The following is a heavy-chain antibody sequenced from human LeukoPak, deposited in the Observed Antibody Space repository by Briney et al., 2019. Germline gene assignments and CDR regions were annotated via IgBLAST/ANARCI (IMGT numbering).Heavy chain of an antibody. CDR2: INPNSGGT. J-gene: IGHJ4*02. Sequence: ASVKVSCKASGYTFTGYYMHWVRQAPGQGLEWMGWINPNSGGTNYAQKFQGRVTMTRDTSISTAYMELSRLRSDDTAVYYCARGGVRCSSTSRYKFDYWGQGTLVTVSS. CDR3: ARGGVRCSSTSRYKFDY. CDR1: GYTFTGYY. D-gene: IGHD2-2*02. V-gene: IGHV1-2*02.